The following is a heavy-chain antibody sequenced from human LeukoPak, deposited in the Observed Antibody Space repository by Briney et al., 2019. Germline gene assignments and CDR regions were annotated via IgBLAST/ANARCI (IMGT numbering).Heavy chain of an antibody. CDR2: LYFSGDT. V-gene: IGHV4-39*01. CDR1: GDSITSTNYY. D-gene: IGHD6-13*01. CDR3: AKLYSSSWYYFDY. Sequence: SETLSLTCTVSGDSITSTNYYWGWIRQSPGKGLEWIGSLYFSGDTSYNPSLKSRVTISVDTSKKQFSLKLSSVTAADTAVYYCAKLYSSSWYYFDYWGQGTLVTVSS. J-gene: IGHJ4*02.